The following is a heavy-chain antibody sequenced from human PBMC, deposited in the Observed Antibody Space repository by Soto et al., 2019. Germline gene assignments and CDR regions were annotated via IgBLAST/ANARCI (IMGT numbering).Heavy chain of an antibody. V-gene: IGHV4-34*01. D-gene: IGHD6-19*01. J-gene: IGHJ5*02. CDR3: AGMPYTSGLRFDP. CDR1: GGSFSGYY. Sequence: SETLSLTCAVYGGSFSGYYWNWIRQPPGKGLEWIGEIDHSGYTSYNPSLASRVSISLDRSNNQCSLKLKSVTAADTAVYFCAGMPYTSGLRFDPWGPGTLVTVSS. CDR2: IDHSGYT.